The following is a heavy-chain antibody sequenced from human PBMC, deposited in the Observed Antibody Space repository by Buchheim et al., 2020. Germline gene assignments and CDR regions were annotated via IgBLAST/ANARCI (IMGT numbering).Heavy chain of an antibody. CDR2: IYNGVTT. D-gene: IGHD3-22*01. J-gene: IGHJ4*02. V-gene: IGHV4-31*03. Sequence: VQLQESGPGLVKPSQTLSLTCTVSGGSISSGGYYWNWIRHHSGKGLEWIGYIYNGVTTHYNPSLRSRLIISVDKSENQFSLKLSSVTAADTAVYYCARAGYYDSRGYLGDFDYWGQGTL. CDR1: GGSISSGGYY. CDR3: ARAGYYDSRGYLGDFDY.